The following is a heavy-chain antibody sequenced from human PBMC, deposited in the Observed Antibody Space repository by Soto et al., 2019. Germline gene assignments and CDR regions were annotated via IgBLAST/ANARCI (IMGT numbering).Heavy chain of an antibody. D-gene: IGHD5-18*01. CDR1: GGSISSYY. J-gene: IGHJ4*02. CDR2: IYYSGST. CDR3: ARSGYSYGPFDY. V-gene: IGHV4-59*06. Sequence: PSETLSLTCTVSGGSISSYYWSWIRQPPGKGLEWIGYIYYSGSTYYNPSRKSRVTISVDTSKNQFSLKLTSVTAADTAVYYCARSGYSYGPFDYWGQGTLVTVSS.